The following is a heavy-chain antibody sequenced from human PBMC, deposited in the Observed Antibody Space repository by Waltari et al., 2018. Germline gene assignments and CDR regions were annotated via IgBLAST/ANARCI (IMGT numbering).Heavy chain of an antibody. Sequence: QVQLQQWGAGLLKPSETLSLTCAVYGGSFSGYYWSWIRQPPGKGLEWIGEINHRGSTNYNPSLKSRVTISVDTSKNQFSLKLSSVTAADTAVYYCARGRLGWRYGDYPFYYYYGMDVWGQGTTVTVSS. CDR2: INHRGST. V-gene: IGHV4-34*01. CDR3: ARGRLGWRYGDYPFYYYYGMDV. J-gene: IGHJ6*02. CDR1: GGSFSGYY. D-gene: IGHD4-17*01.